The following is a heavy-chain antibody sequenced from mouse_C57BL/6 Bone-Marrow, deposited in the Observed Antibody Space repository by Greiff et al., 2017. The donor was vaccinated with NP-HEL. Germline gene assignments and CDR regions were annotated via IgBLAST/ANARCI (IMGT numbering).Heavy chain of an antibody. CDR3: AINNWDGFAY. CDR2: ISSGGSYT. CDR1: GFTFSSYG. V-gene: IGHV5-6*01. J-gene: IGHJ3*01. D-gene: IGHD4-1*01. Sequence: DVQLVESGGDLVKPGGSLKLSCAASGFTFSSYGMSWVRQTPDKRLEWVATISSGGSYTYYPDSVKGRFTISRDNAKNTLYLQMSSLKSEDTAMYYCAINNWDGFAYWGQGTLVTVSA.